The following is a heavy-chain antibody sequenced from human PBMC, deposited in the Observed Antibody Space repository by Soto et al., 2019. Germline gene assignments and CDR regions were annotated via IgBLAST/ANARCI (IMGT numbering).Heavy chain of an antibody. Sequence: ASVKVSCKASGYTFTSYDINWVRQATGQGLEWMGWMNPNSGNTGYAQKFQGRVTMTRNTSISTAYMELSSLRSEDTAVYYCAISYCSSTSCYTDAFDIWGQGTMVTVSS. D-gene: IGHD2-2*02. CDR2: MNPNSGNT. CDR3: AISYCSSTSCYTDAFDI. CDR1: GYTFTSYD. J-gene: IGHJ3*02. V-gene: IGHV1-8*01.